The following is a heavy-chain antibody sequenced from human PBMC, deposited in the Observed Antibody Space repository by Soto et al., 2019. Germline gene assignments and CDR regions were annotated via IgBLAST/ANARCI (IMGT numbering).Heavy chain of an antibody. Sequence: ASVKVSCKASGYTFTSYGIHWVRQAPGQGLEWKGWINPNSGGTNYAQKFQGWVTMTRDTSTSTAYMELSRLRSDDTAVYYCARGGSTPLSYYYMDVWGKGTTVTVSS. CDR2: INPNSGGT. D-gene: IGHD2-2*01. CDR1: GYTFTSYG. V-gene: IGHV1-2*04. J-gene: IGHJ6*03. CDR3: ARGGSTPLSYYYMDV.